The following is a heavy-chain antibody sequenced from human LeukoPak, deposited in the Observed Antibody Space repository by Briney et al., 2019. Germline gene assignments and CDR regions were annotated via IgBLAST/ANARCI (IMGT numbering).Heavy chain of an antibody. CDR1: GFTFSSYE. Sequence: PGGSLRLSCAASGFTFSSYEMNWVRQAPGKGLEWVSYISSSGSTIYYADSVKGRFTISRDNAKNSLYLQMNSLRAEDTAVYYCAGVYCSGGSCYSGWFDPWGQGNLVTVSS. V-gene: IGHV3-48*03. D-gene: IGHD2-15*01. J-gene: IGHJ5*02. CDR2: ISSSGSTI. CDR3: AGVYCSGGSCYSGWFDP.